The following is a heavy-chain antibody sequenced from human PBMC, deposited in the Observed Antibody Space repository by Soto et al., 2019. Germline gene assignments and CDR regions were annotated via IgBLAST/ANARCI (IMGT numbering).Heavy chain of an antibody. J-gene: IGHJ4*02. D-gene: IGHD2-21*02. V-gene: IGHV1-69*06. CDR2: IIPLFGTA. CDR1: GGIFSSNT. Sequence: QVYLVQSGAEVKKPGSSVKISCKASGGIFSSNTINWVRQAAGQGLEWMGGIIPLFGTANYAEKFQGRVTINADKSTKPEYMELTSLRSEDTAVYYCASKAACGGDCYAFDSWGQGTLVTVSS. CDR3: ASKAACGGDCYAFDS.